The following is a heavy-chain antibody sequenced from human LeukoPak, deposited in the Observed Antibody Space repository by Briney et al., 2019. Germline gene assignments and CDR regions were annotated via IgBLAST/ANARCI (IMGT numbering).Heavy chain of an antibody. Sequence: ASVKVSCKASGYTFTGYYMHWVRQAPGQGLEWMGWINPNSGGTNYAQKFQGRVTMTRDTSISTAYMELSRLRSDDTAVYYCARVKGCSSTSCYGNWFDPWGQGTLVTVSS. CDR3: ARVKGCSSTSCYGNWFDP. V-gene: IGHV1-2*02. D-gene: IGHD2-2*01. J-gene: IGHJ5*02. CDR1: GYTFTGYY. CDR2: INPNSGGT.